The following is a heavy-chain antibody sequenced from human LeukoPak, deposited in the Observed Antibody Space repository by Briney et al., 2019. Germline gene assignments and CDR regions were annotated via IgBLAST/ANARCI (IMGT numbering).Heavy chain of an antibody. CDR3: VAGLGSSELDY. CDR2: IKRKIDGETT. CDR1: GFTFSDCW. Sequence: GGSLRFSCATSGFTFSDCWMSWVRQAPGKGLEWVGRIKRKIDGETTDYGAPVKGRFTISRDDSKNMLYLQMSSLQTEDTAVYYCVAGLGSSELDYWGQGTLVTVSS. V-gene: IGHV3-15*01. D-gene: IGHD3-9*01. J-gene: IGHJ4*02.